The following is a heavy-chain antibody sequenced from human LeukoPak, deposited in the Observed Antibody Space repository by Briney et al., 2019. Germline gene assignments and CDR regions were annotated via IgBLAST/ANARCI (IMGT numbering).Heavy chain of an antibody. CDR1: GFTFSSYA. CDR3: AKEARYGSGSYFDY. D-gene: IGHD3-10*01. V-gene: IGHV3-23*01. J-gene: IGHJ4*02. Sequence: GSLRLSCAASGFTFSSYALSWVRPAPGKGLEWVSAISGSGGSAYYADSVKGRFTISRDNSKNTLYLQMNSLRAEDTAVYYCAKEARYGSGSYFDYWGQGTLVTVSS. CDR2: ISGSGGSA.